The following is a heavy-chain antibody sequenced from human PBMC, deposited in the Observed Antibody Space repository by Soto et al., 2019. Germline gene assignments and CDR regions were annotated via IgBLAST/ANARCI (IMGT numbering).Heavy chain of an antibody. V-gene: IGHV3-7*05. Sequence: GGSLRLSCAASGFTFSSYWMSWVRQAPGKGLEWVANIKQDGSEKYYVDSVKGRFTISRDNAKNSLYLQMNSLRAEDTAVYYCARFEKRGRSSSCFDYWGQGTLVTVSS. CDR1: GFTFSSYW. D-gene: IGHD6-6*01. CDR3: ARFEKRGRSSSCFDY. CDR2: IKQDGSEK. J-gene: IGHJ4*02.